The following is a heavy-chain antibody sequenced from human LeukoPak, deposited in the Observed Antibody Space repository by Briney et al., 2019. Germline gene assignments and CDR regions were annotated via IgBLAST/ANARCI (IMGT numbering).Heavy chain of an antibody. D-gene: IGHD5-24*01. CDR2: IYPGDSDT. Sequence: HGASLKISCKGSGYIFTSYWIGWVRQLPGKGLEWMGIIYPGDSDTRYSPSFQGQVTISADKSISTAYLQWSSLKASDTAMYYCARSPRDGYLDYWGQGTLVTVSS. CDR3: ARSPRDGYLDY. V-gene: IGHV5-51*01. J-gene: IGHJ4*02. CDR1: GYIFTSYW.